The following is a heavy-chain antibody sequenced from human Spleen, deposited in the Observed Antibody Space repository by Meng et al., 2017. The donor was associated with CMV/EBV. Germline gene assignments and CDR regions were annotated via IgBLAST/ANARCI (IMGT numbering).Heavy chain of an antibody. Sequence: GGAFSGYYWSWSRQPQGKGLEWIGEINHSGSTNYNPSLKSRVTISVDTSKNQFSLKLSSVTAADTAVYYCARRGTPSGRTAPNWFDPWGQGTLVTVSS. V-gene: IGHV4-34*01. CDR1: GGAFSGYY. D-gene: IGHD3-10*01. J-gene: IGHJ5*02. CDR2: INHSGST. CDR3: ARRGTPSGRTAPNWFDP.